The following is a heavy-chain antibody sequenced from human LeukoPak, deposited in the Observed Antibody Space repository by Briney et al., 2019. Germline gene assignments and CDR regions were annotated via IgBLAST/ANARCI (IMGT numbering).Heavy chain of an antibody. CDR2: ISIDGNK. CDR1: GFSFSTYA. D-gene: IGHD3-16*01. V-gene: IGHV3-30*14. CDR3: ARRAGAYTHPYDY. Sequence: GGSLRLSCAASGFSFSTYAMHWVRQAPGKGLEWVALISIDGNKYYADSVKGRFTISIDNSKNTLYLQMNSLRAEDTAVYYCARRAGAYTHPYDYWGQGTLVTVSS. J-gene: IGHJ4*02.